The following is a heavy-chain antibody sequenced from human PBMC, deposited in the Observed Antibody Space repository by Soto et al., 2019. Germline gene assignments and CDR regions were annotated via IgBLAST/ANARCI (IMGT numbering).Heavy chain of an antibody. CDR2: IYYNVNT. CDR1: GGAINDHY. J-gene: IGHJ4*03. Sequence: SETLSLTCTLSGGAINDHYWSFIRQPPGKGLEWIGYIYYNVNTNYNPSLESRVTISVDRSRNQFSLRLTSLTAADTAVYYCARVRTGYFEYWGRGALVIVSS. D-gene: IGHD3-9*01. V-gene: IGHV4-59*11. CDR3: ARVRTGYFEY.